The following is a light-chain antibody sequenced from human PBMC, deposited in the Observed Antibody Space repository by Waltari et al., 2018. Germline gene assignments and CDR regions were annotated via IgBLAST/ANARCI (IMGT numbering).Light chain of an antibody. V-gene: IGLV2-14*01. CDR3: SSYTYTTTVV. Sequence: QSALTQPASVSWSPGQSITISCPGTSNDVGGYMYVSWYQQHPGKAPKLLIFEVSNRPSGVSNRFSGSKSGNTASLTISGLQDEDEADYYCSSYTYTTTVVFGGGTKVTVL. CDR2: EVS. J-gene: IGLJ2*01. CDR1: SNDVGGYMY.